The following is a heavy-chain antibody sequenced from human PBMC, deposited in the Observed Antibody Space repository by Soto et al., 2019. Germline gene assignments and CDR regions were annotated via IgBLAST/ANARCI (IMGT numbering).Heavy chain of an antibody. J-gene: IGHJ4*02. D-gene: IGHD3-10*01. CDR3: ARDHPYGSGYDY. CDR2: ISTYNGNT. V-gene: IGHV1-18*01. CDR1: GYTFASYG. Sequence: QVQLVQSGAEVKKPGASVKVSCKVSGYTFASYGITWVRQAPGQGLEWMGWISTYNGNTNYAQKVQGRVTMTTDTSTSTGYMELRSLRSDDTAVYYCARDHPYGSGYDYWGQGTLVTVSS.